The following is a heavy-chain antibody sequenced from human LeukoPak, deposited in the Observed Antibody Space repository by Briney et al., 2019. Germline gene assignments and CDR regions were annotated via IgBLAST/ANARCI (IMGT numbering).Heavy chain of an antibody. Sequence: SETLSLTCTVPGGPSSSYYGSWIRQPPGKGLEWIACISYSGSTKYNPSLKSRVTISVDTSKNQLSLKLSSVTAADTAVYYCAREPGFDRSGSLNWFDTWGQGWLVTVSS. CDR3: AREPGFDRSGSLNWFDT. CDR2: ISYSGST. J-gene: IGHJ5*01. CDR1: GGPSSSYY. D-gene: IGHD3-22*01. V-gene: IGHV4-59*01.